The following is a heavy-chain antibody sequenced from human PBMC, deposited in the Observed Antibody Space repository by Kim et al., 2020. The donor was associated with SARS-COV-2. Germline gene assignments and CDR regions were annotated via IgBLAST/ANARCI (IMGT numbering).Heavy chain of an antibody. CDR1: GFTFSSYA. V-gene: IGHV3-23*03. CDR3: AKVARVRGDPSYYGMDV. J-gene: IGHJ6*02. Sequence: GGSLRLSCAASGFTFSSYAMSWVRQAPGKGLEWVSVIYSGGSSTYYADSVKGRFTISRDNSKNTLYLKMNSLRAEDTAVYYCAKVARVRGDPSYYGMDVWGQGTTVTVSS. CDR2: IYSGGSST. D-gene: IGHD3-10*01.